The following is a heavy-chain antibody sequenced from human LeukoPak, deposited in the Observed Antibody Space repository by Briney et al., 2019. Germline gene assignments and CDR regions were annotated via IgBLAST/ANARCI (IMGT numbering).Heavy chain of an antibody. CDR1: GYTFTSYA. V-gene: IGHV1-3*01. J-gene: IGHJ4*02. CDR2: INAGNGNT. CDR3: AREEVDETITMVRGVISQYFDY. Sequence: ASVKVSCKASGYTFTSYAMHWVRQAPGQRLEWMGWINAGNGNTKYSQKFQGRVTITRDTSASTAYMELSSLRSEDTAAYYCAREEVDETITMVRGVISQYFDYWGQGTLVTVSS. D-gene: IGHD3-10*01.